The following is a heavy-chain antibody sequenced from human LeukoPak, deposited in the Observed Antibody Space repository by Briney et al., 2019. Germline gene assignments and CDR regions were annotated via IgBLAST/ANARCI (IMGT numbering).Heavy chain of an antibody. D-gene: IGHD2-15*01. V-gene: IGHV1-46*01. CDR1: GYTFTYYY. Sequence: ASVKVSCKTSGYTFTYYYMHWVRQAPGQGLEWMGIINPSGGSTNYAQKFQGRVTMTRDMSTSTVYMELSSLRSEDTAVYYCARELVVAAAGAVDWGQGTLVTVSS. CDR3: ARELVVAAAGAVD. J-gene: IGHJ4*02. CDR2: INPSGGST.